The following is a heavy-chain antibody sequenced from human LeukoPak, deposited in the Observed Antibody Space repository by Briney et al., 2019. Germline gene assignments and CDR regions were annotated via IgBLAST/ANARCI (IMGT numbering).Heavy chain of an antibody. V-gene: IGHV3-15*01. CDR3: TTDVLTGYYDSSGYSGIDY. CDR2: IRSKSDDGTT. CDR1: GFTFSNDW. Sequence: GGSLRLSCAASGFTFSNDWMSWVRQAPGKGLEWVGGIRSKSDDGTTDYAAPVKSRFTISIHDSKNTLYLQMNSLKTEDTAVYYCTTDVLTGYYDSSGYSGIDYWGQGTLVTVSS. D-gene: IGHD3-22*01. J-gene: IGHJ4*02.